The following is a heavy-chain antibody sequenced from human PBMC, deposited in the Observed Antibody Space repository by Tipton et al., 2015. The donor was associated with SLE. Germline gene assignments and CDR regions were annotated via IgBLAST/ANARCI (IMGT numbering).Heavy chain of an antibody. CDR2: IYYSGST. D-gene: IGHD2-21*01. J-gene: IGHJ4*02. Sequence: TLSLTCTVSGGYISSSSYYWGWIRQPPGTGLEWIGSIYYSGSTYYNPSLKSRVTISVDTSKNQFSLKLSSVTAADTAVYYCARLRVISYYFDYWGQGTLVTVSS. CDR3: ARLRVISYYFDY. CDR1: GGYISSSSYY. V-gene: IGHV4-39*07.